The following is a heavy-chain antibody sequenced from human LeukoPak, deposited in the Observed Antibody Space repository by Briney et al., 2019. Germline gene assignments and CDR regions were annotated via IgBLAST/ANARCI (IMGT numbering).Heavy chain of an antibody. D-gene: IGHD3-10*01. CDR1: GYSISRGYY. CDR2: IYHIGST. V-gene: IGHV4-38-2*01. CDR3: ARAGWIITSGIDY. J-gene: IGHJ4*02. Sequence: SETLPLTCGVSGYSISRGYYWAWIRQPPGKGLEWIGTIYHIGSTYYTPSLGSRVTISVDMSKNEFSLNLKSVTAADTAVYYCARAGWIITSGIDYWGQGALVTVSS.